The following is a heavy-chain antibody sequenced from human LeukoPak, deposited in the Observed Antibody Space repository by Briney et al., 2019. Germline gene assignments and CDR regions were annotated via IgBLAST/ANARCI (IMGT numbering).Heavy chain of an antibody. CDR1: GFTFSTYW. J-gene: IGHJ4*02. D-gene: IGHD3-3*01. Sequence: GGSLRLSCGASGFTFSTYWMHWVRQAPGKGLVWVSRINPDGSVTGYADSVRGRFTVSRDNAKNTVYLQMSSLRAEDTAVYYCTKDFVAATGYWGQGTLVTVSP. CDR2: INPDGSVT. V-gene: IGHV3-74*01. CDR3: TKDFVAATGY.